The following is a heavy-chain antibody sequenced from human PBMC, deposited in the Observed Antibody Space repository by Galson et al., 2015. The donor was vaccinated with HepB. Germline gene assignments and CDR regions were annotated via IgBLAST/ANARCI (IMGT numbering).Heavy chain of an antibody. V-gene: IGHV3-74*01. CDR1: GFIFSSYW. J-gene: IGHJ4*02. CDR2: VHSDGSIT. Sequence: SLRLSCAASGFIFSSYWMHWVRQAPGKGLVWVSHVHSDGSITDYADSVKGRFTISRDNAKNTLYLQMSSLRAEDTAVYYCARGNFDYWGQGTLVTVSS. CDR3: ARGNFDY.